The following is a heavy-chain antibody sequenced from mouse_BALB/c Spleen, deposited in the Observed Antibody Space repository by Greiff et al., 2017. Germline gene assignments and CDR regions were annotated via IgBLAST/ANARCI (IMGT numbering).Heavy chain of an antibody. CDR1: GYTFTSYW. Sequence: QVQLKQPGAELVRPGASVKLSCKASGYTFTSYWINWVKQRPGQGLEWIGNIYPSDSYTNYNQKFKDKATLTVDKSSSTAYMQLSSPTSEDSAVYYCTTLWPFDYWGQGTTLTVSS. V-gene: IGHV1-69*02. D-gene: IGHD1-1*02. J-gene: IGHJ2*01. CDR3: TTLWPFDY. CDR2: IYPSDSYT.